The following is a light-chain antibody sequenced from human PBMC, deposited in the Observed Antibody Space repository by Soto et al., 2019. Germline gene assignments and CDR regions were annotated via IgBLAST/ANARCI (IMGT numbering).Light chain of an antibody. CDR2: GVT. CDR3: SSYVSSSTVV. V-gene: IGLV2-14*01. J-gene: IGLJ3*02. Sequence: QSALTQPASVSGSPGQPITISCTGTVSDVGGYSYVSWYQHHPGKAPQLIIYGVTYRPSGVSSRFSGSKSGNTASLTISGLQAEDEADYYCSSYVSSSTVVFGGGTKLTVL. CDR1: VSDVGGYSY.